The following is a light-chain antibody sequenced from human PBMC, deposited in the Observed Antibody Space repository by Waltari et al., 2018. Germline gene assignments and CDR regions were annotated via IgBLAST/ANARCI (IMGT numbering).Light chain of an antibody. Sequence: DIVMTQSPDSLAVSLGERATSNGTSIQSIFYSSTNKNYLTWYQQKPGQPPKLLIYWASTRESGVPDRFSGTGSGTDFTLTISSLQAGDVAVYYCQQFYSIPYTFGQGTKLEIK. CDR3: QQFYSIPYT. J-gene: IGKJ2*01. V-gene: IGKV4-1*01. CDR1: QSIFYSSTNKNY. CDR2: WAS.